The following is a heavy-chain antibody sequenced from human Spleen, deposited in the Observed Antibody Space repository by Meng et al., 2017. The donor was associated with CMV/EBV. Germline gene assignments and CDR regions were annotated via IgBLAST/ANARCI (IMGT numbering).Heavy chain of an antibody. CDR1: GGSFSGYY. J-gene: IGHJ4*02. V-gene: IGHV4-34*01. CDR2: INHSGST. D-gene: IGHD2-2*01. CDR3: ARGRSSGIVVVPAANFDY. Sequence: QRQTQQWGAGLLNPSDALSLTCAVYGGSFSGYYWSWIRQPPGKGLEWIGEINHSGSTNYNPSLKSRVTISVDTSKNQFSLKLSSVTAADTAVYYCARGRSSGIVVVPAANFDYWGQGTLVTVSS.